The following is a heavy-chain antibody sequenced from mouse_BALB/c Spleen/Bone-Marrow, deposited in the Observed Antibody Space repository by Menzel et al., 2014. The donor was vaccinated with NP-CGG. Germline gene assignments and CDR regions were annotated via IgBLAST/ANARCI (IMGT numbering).Heavy chain of an antibody. D-gene: IGHD2-4*01. CDR3: VRDSDYGYYSMDY. Sequence: EVQLVESGGGLVQPKGSLKLSCAASGFTFNTYGMHWVCQAPGKGLEWIARIRSKSNDYATYYADSVKDRFIISRDDSRSMLYLQMNNLKTEDTAMYYCVRDSDYGYYSMDYWGQGTSVTVSS. V-gene: IGHV10-3*03. CDR1: GFTFNTYG. J-gene: IGHJ4*01. CDR2: IRSKSNDYAT.